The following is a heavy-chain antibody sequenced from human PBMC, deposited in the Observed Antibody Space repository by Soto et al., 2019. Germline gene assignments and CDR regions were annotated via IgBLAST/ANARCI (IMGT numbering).Heavy chain of an antibody. CDR1: GGSFSGYY. Sequence: SETLSLTCAVYGGSFSGYYWSWIRQPPGKGLEWIGEINHSGSTNYNPSLKSRGTISVDTSKHQFSLKLSSGTAADTASNYYWSWSVWLRSDNWGQGTLVT. J-gene: IGHJ4*02. V-gene: IGHV4-34*01. D-gene: IGHD5-12*01. CDR3: WSWSVWLRSDN. CDR2: INHSGST.